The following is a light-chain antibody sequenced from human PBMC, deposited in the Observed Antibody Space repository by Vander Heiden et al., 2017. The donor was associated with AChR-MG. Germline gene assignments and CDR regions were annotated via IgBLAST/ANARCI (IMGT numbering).Light chain of an antibody. Sequence: QAVVTQESSLTVSPGGSVTLPCGSSTGAVTSGHDPHWLQQKPGQAPKTLIYNTNKKQSWTPARFSGSLLGDKAALTVSGAQPEDEADYYCLLSYGGARVFGGGTKLTVL. CDR1: TGAVTSGHD. CDR3: LLSYGGARV. CDR2: NTN. V-gene: IGLV7-46*01. J-gene: IGLJ3*02.